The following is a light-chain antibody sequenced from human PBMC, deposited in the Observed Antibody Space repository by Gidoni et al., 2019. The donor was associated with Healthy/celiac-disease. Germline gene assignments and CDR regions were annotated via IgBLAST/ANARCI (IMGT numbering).Light chain of an antibody. CDR3: QQSYSTPRGIT. Sequence: DIQMTQSPSSLSASVGDRVTITCRASQSISSYLNWYQQKPGKAPKLLIYAASSLQSGVPSRFSGSESGTDFTLTISSLQPEDFATYYCQQSYSTPRGITFGPGTKVDIK. CDR2: AAS. J-gene: IGKJ3*01. CDR1: QSISSY. V-gene: IGKV1-39*01.